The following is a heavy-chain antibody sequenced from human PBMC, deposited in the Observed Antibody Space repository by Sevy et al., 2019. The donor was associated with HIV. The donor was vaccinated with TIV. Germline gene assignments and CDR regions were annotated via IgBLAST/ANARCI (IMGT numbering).Heavy chain of an antibody. CDR2: ISRGSGIM. Sequence: GGSLRLSCAASGFILSSYELNWVRQAPGKGLEWVSYISRGSGIMYYADSVKGRFTVSRDKATNSFYLQMNTLRVEDTAFYYCARGRVPGATTLDYWGQGTLVTVSS. V-gene: IGHV3-48*03. CDR3: ARGRVPGATTLDY. CDR1: GFILSSYE. D-gene: IGHD1-1*01. J-gene: IGHJ4*02.